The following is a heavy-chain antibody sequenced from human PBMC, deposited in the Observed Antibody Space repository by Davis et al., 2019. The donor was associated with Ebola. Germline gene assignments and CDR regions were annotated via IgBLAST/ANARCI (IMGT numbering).Heavy chain of an antibody. D-gene: IGHD6-19*01. CDR2: IRFDASSE. CDR3: ASDATIAVAGT. Sequence: GGSLRLSCVASGFRFSSYGIHWVRQAPGKGLEWVAFIRFDASSEYYAESVKGRFTISKDNSKNAVFLQMNSVRAEDTAVYYCASDATIAVAGTWGQGTLVTVSS. J-gene: IGHJ4*02. V-gene: IGHV3-30*02. CDR1: GFRFSSYG.